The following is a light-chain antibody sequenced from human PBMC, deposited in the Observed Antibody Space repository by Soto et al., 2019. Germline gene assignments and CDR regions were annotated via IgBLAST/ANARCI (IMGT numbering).Light chain of an antibody. CDR3: QQRKNWPPVYT. CDR2: ETS. V-gene: IGKV3-11*01. CDR1: QSVGTS. J-gene: IGKJ2*01. Sequence: ETVLTQSPATLSLSPGERATLSCRASQSVGTSLAWYQQKPGQAPRLLIYETSNRATGIPVRFSGSGSGTDFTLTISNLEPEDFAVYYCQQRKNWPPVYTFGQGTKVEIK.